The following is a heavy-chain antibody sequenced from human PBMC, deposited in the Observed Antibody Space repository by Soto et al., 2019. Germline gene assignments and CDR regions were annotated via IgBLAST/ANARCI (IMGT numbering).Heavy chain of an antibody. CDR3: ARCYRYNWNDVFRYYMDV. CDR2: ISAYNGNT. V-gene: IGHV1-18*01. Sequence: QVQRVQSGAEVKKPGASVKVSCKASGYTFTSYGISWLRQAPGQGLEWMGWISAYNGNTNYAQKLQSRVTMNTDTSTSTAYMELRSLRYDDTAVYYCARCYRYNWNDVFRYYMDVWGKGTTVTVSS. D-gene: IGHD1-1*01. CDR1: GYTFTSYG. J-gene: IGHJ6*03.